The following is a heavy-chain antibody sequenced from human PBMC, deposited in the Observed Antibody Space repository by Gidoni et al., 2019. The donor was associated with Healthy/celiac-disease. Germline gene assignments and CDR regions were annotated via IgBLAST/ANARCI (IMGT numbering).Heavy chain of an antibody. Sequence: QVQLVQSGAEVKKPGSSVKVSCKASGGTFSSYAISWVRQAPGQGLEWMGGIIPIFGTANYAQKFQGRVTITADESTSTAYMELSSLRSEDTAVYYCARDRRITMVQGWVRNGMDVWGQGTTVTVSS. D-gene: IGHD3-10*01. V-gene: IGHV1-69*01. CDR1: GGTFSSYA. J-gene: IGHJ6*02. CDR2: IIPIFGTA. CDR3: ARDRRITMVQGWVRNGMDV.